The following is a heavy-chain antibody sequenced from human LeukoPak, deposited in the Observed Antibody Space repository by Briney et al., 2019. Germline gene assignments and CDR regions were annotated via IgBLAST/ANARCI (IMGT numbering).Heavy chain of an antibody. Sequence: PGGSLRVSCAASGFTFTSYSMNWVRQAPGKGLEWVSAISGSGGSTYYADSVKGRFTISRDNSKNTLYLQMNSLRAEDTAVYYCAKRDFTDYYDSSGYKPFAYWGQGTLVTVSS. CDR3: AKRDFTDYYDSSGYKPFAY. CDR2: ISGSGGST. CDR1: GFTFTSYS. V-gene: IGHV3-23*01. J-gene: IGHJ4*02. D-gene: IGHD3-22*01.